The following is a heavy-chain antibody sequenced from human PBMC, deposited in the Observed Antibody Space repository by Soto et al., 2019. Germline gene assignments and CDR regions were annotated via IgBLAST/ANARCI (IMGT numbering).Heavy chain of an antibody. CDR1: GGSISSYY. J-gene: IGHJ4*02. V-gene: IGHV4-59*01. CDR2: IYFRGTT. CDR3: ARMNYYDTSGYPFDY. D-gene: IGHD3-22*01. Sequence: SETLSLTCPVSGGSISSYYWSWIRQPPGKGLEWIGYIYFRGTTNYNPSLKSRVTMSADTSKNQFSLKLNSVTAADTAVYYCARMNYYDTSGYPFDYWGQGMMVTVS.